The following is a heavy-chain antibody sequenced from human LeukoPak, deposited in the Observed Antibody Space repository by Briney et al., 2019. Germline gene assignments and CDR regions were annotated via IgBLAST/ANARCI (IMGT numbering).Heavy chain of an antibody. V-gene: IGHV3-43D*03. CDR3: ARTWFGEFFDY. CDR1: GFTFDDYA. Sequence: PGGSLRLSCAASGFTFDDYAMHWVRQAPGKGLEWVSLISWDGGSTYYADSVKGRFTISRDNAKNSLYLQMNSLRAEDTAVYYCARTWFGEFFDYWGQGTLVTVSS. CDR2: ISWDGGST. J-gene: IGHJ4*02. D-gene: IGHD3-10*01.